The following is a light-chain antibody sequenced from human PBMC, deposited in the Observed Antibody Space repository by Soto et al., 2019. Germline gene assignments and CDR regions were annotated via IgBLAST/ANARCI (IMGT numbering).Light chain of an antibody. CDR1: QGVTSNY. CDR2: RAS. CDR3: QQYGSSSPTT. V-gene: IGKV3-20*01. Sequence: EIVLTQSPGTLSLSPGERATLSCRASQGVTSNYLAWYQQRPGQAPRLLIYRASNRAAGIPDRFSGGGSGTDFILTISRLEPEDVAMYYCQQYGSSSPTTFGQGTRVEIE. J-gene: IGKJ5*01.